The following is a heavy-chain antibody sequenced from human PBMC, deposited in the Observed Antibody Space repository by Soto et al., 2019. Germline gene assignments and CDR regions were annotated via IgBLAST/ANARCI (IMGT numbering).Heavy chain of an antibody. CDR1: GFSLTTRGVG. Sequence: QITLKESGPTLVKPTQTLTLTSTFSGFSLTTRGVGVGWIRQPPGKALECLALIYWDDDKRYSPSLQSRLSTTKDTSKNQIVMTKNNVDPENKGTYYYAHIPNYYQYDGFDPWGQGTLVSDSS. D-gene: IGHD3-16*01. J-gene: IGHJ5*02. V-gene: IGHV2-5*02. CDR2: IYWDDDK. CDR3: AHIPNYYQYDGFDP.